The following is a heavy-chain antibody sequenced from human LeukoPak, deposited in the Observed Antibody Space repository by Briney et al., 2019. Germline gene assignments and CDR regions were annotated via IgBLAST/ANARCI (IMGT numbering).Heavy chain of an antibody. D-gene: IGHD3-22*01. CDR2: IYSNGIT. CDR1: GGSISSYY. V-gene: IGHV4-4*08. J-gene: IGHJ2*01. Sequence: SETLSLTCTVSGGSISSYYFNWIRQPPGKGLEWIGYIYSNGITSYNPSLRSRGTISIATSKNQFSLRLRSVTAADTTIYYCARRAYYDTSGYYPASGYFDLWGRGTLVTVSS. CDR3: ARRAYYDTSGYYPASGYFDL.